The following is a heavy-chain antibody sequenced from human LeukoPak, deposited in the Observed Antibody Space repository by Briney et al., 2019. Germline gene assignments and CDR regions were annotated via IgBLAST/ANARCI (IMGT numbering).Heavy chain of an antibody. D-gene: IGHD3-10*01. J-gene: IGHJ4*02. CDR3: AKRGPGSPQSGKYYFDY. Sequence: GGSLRLSCAASELTVSSNCMTWVRQAPGRGLEWVSYITSYSSTIYYADSVKGRFTISRDNAENSLYLQMNSLRAEDTAVYYCAKRGPGSPQSGKYYFDYWGQGTLVTVSS. CDR2: ITSYSSTI. V-gene: IGHV3-48*01. CDR1: ELTVSSNC.